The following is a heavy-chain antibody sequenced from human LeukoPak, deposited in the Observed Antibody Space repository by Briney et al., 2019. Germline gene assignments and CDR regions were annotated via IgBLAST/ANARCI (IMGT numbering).Heavy chain of an antibody. V-gene: IGHV1-8*01. J-gene: IGHJ4*02. Sequence: ASVKVSCKASGYTFISTDIHWVRQATGQGLEWMGWVNPNSGNTGYAQTFQGRVTMTRDTSISTAYLELSSLRSDDTAVYYCAKVPSGYCASTNCLWLYFDYWGQGTLVTVSS. CDR1: GYTFISTD. CDR2: VNPNSGNT. D-gene: IGHD2-2*01. CDR3: AKVPSGYCASTNCLWLYFDY.